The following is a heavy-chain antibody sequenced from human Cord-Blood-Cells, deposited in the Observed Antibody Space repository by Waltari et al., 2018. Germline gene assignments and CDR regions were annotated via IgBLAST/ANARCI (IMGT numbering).Heavy chain of an antibody. CDR3: ARGGSSGWYAFDI. V-gene: IGHV4-34*01. Sequence: QVQLQQWGAGLLKPSETLSLTCAVYGGSFSGDYWSWIRQPPGKGLGWIGEINHSGSTNDNPSLKGRVTISVDTSKNQFSLKLSSVTAADTAVYYCARGGSSGWYAFDIWGQGTMVTVSS. CDR2: INHSGST. CDR1: GGSFSGDY. D-gene: IGHD6-19*01. J-gene: IGHJ3*02.